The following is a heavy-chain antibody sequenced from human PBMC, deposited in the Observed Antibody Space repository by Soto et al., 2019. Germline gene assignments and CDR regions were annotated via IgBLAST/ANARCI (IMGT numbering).Heavy chain of an antibody. V-gene: IGHV1-8*01. CDR1: GYTFTSYD. CDR2: MNPNSGNT. D-gene: IGHD5-18*01. CDR3: AREAGYSYGSDFDY. J-gene: IGHJ4*02. Sequence: QVQLVQSGAEVKKPGASVKVSCKASGYTFTSYDINWVRQATGQGLEWMGWMNPNSGNTGYGQKFQGRVTMTRNTSISTAYMELSSLRSEDTAVYYCAREAGYSYGSDFDYWGQGTLVTVSS.